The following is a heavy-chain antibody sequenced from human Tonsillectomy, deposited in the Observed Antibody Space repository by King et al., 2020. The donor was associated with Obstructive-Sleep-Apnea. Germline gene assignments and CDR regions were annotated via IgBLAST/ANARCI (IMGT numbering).Heavy chain of an antibody. CDR2: IYYTGST. CDR3: ASVRYSYGYLSAFDI. CDR1: GGSISSSSYY. J-gene: IGHJ3*02. Sequence: QLQESGPGLVKPSETLSLTCTVSGGSISSSSYYWGWIRQPPGKGLDWIESIYYTGSTYYNPSLKSRVTISVDTSQNQFSLKLSSVTAADTAVYYCASVRYSYGYLSAFDIWGQGTMVTVSS. D-gene: IGHD5-18*01. V-gene: IGHV4-39*07.